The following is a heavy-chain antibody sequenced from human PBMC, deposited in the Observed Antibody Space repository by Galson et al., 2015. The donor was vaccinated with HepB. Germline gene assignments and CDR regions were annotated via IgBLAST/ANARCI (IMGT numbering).Heavy chain of an antibody. CDR3: TTDYPYSNYFDDAFDI. CDR1: GFTFSNAW. D-gene: IGHD4-11*01. CDR2: IKSKTDGGTT. Sequence: SLRLSCAASGFTFSNAWMSWVRQAPGKGLEWVGRIKSKTDGGTTDYAAPVKGRFTISRDDSKNTLYLQMNSLKTEDTAVYYCTTDYPYSNYFDDAFDIWGQGTMVTVSS. V-gene: IGHV3-15*01. J-gene: IGHJ3*02.